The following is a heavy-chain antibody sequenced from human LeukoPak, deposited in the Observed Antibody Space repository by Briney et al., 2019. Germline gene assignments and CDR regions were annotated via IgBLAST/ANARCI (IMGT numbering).Heavy chain of an antibody. D-gene: IGHD2-2*01. V-gene: IGHV3-30*18. CDR3: AKDRREYCSSTSCSLSYGMDV. CDR2: ISYDGSNK. Sequence: GRSLRLPCAASGFTFSSYGMHWVRQAPGKGLEWVAVISYDGSNKYYADSVKGRFTISRDNSKNTLYLQMNSLRAEDTAVYYCAKDRREYCSSTSCSLSYGMDVWGKGTTVTVSS. CDR1: GFTFSSYG. J-gene: IGHJ6*04.